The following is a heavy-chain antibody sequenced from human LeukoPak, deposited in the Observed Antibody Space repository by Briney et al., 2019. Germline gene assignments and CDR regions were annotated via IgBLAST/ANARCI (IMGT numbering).Heavy chain of an antibody. V-gene: IGHV4-59*01. CDR1: GGSISSYY. D-gene: IGHD1-26*01. CDR3: AREGKIVGARSYGMDV. Sequence: PSKTLSLTCTVSGGSISSYYWSWIRQPPGKGLEWIGYIYYSGSTNYNPSLKSRVTISVDTSKNQFSLKLSSVTAADTAVYYCAREGKIVGARSYGMDVWGQGTTVTVSS. J-gene: IGHJ6*02. CDR2: IYYSGST.